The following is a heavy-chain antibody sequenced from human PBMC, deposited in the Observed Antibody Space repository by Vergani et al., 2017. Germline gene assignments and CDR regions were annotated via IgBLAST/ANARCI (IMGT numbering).Heavy chain of an antibody. CDR2: IKQDGSEK. CDR1: GFTFSSYW. CDR3: APQYCSGGSCYVGY. J-gene: IGHJ4*02. Sequence: EVQLVESGGGLVQPGGSLRLSCAASGFTFSSYWMSWVRQAPGKGLEWVANIKQDGSEKYYVDSVKGRFTISRDNAKNSLYLQMNSLRAEDTAVYYCAPQYCSGGSCYVGYWGQGTLVTVSS. D-gene: IGHD2-15*01. V-gene: IGHV3-7*01.